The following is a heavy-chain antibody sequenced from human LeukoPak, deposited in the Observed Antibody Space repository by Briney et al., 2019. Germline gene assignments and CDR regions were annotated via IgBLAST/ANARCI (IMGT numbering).Heavy chain of an antibody. CDR3: ARERRREGITFDY. Sequence: SVKVSCKSSGGTFSNYPTSWVRQAPGQGLEWMGGIIPIFGTAHYAQKFQGRVTLTADESTSTAYMEMRSLRSEDTAIYYCARERRREGITFDYWGQGSLVIVSS. J-gene: IGHJ4*02. V-gene: IGHV1-69*01. CDR1: GGTFSNYP. D-gene: IGHD3-10*01. CDR2: IIPIFGTA.